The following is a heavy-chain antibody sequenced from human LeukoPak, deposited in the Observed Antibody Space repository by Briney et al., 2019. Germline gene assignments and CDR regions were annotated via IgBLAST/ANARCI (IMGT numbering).Heavy chain of an antibody. CDR1: GFSISDFD. J-gene: IGHJ4*02. CDR2: IKTKSEDDAT. D-gene: IGHD2/OR15-2a*01. CDR3: ARRDCTTFRCFSFDY. V-gene: IGHV3-73*01. Sequence: QPGGSLRVSCAASGFSISDFDVHWVRQASGKGLEWVARIKTKSEDDATAYAASVRGWFTISRDDSKNTAYLQMNSLKSEDSAVYYCARRDCTTFRCFSFDYWGQGILVTVSS.